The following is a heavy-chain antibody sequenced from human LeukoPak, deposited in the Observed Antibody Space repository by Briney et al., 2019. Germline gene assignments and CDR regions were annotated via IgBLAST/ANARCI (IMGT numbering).Heavy chain of an antibody. CDR2: INPNSGGT. J-gene: IGHJ6*02. CDR3: ARDRTPPRYCSGGSCYGMDV. D-gene: IGHD2-15*01. Sequence: ASVKVSCKASGYTFTGYYMHWVRQAPGQGLEWMGWINPNSGGTNYAQKFQGWVTMTRDTSISTAYMELSRLRSDDTAVYYCARDRTPPRYCSGGSCYGMDVWGQGTTVTVSS. V-gene: IGHV1-2*04. CDR1: GYTFTGYY.